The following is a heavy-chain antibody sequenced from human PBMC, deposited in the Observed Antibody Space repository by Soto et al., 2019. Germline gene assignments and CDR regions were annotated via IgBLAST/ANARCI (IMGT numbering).Heavy chain of an antibody. D-gene: IGHD6-13*01. CDR1: GGSFSGYY. V-gene: IGHV4-34*01. CDR2: INHSGST. Sequence: QVQLQQWGAGLLKPSETLSLTCAVYGGSFSGYYWSWIRQPPGKGLEWIGEINHSGSTNYNPSLKSRVTISVDTSKNQFSLKLSSVTAADTAVYYCARGSAAALDYWGQGTLVTVSS. CDR3: ARGSAAALDY. J-gene: IGHJ4*02.